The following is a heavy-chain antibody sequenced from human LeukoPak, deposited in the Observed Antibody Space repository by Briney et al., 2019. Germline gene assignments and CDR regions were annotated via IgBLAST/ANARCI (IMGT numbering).Heavy chain of an antibody. D-gene: IGHD3-22*01. CDR1: GFIVSGDF. V-gene: IGHV3-66*01. Sequence: GGSLRLSCAASGFIVSGDFMSWVRQAPGKGLEWVSVIYSDGSTYYADSVKGRFTISRDNSKNTLYLQMNSLRAEDTAVYYCARESYYDSSGLDYWGQGTLVTVSS. CDR3: ARESYYDSSGLDY. J-gene: IGHJ4*02. CDR2: IYSDGST.